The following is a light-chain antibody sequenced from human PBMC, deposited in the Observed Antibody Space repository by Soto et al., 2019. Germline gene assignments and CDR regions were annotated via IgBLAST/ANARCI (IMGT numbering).Light chain of an antibody. CDR1: TRDVGKNKF. CDR2: EAT. Sequence: QSALTQPASVSGSPGQSITISCTGTTRDVGKNKFVSWYQQHAGEVPKLMIYEATKRPSGVPIRFSGSKSGVTASLTISGLQADDEADYYCCSHADGGTLVFGGGTKLTVL. CDR3: CSHADGGTLV. V-gene: IGLV2-23*01. J-gene: IGLJ3*02.